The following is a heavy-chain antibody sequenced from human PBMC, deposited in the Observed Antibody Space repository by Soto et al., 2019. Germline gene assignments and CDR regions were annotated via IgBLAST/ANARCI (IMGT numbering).Heavy chain of an antibody. CDR3: ARITGTTGPSYYYYGMDV. D-gene: IGHD1-7*01. V-gene: IGHV4-4*02. CDR1: GGSISSSNW. J-gene: IGHJ6*02. CDR2: IYHSGST. Sequence: PSETLSLTCAVSGGSISSSNWWSWVRQPPGKGLEWIGEIYHSGSTNYNPSLKSRVTISVDKSKNQFSLKLSSVTAADTAVYYCARITGTTGPSYYYYGMDVWGQGTTVTVSS.